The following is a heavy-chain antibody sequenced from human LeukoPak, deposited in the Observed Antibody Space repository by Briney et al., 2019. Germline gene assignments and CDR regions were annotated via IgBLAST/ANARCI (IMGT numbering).Heavy chain of an antibody. CDR1: GGSISSGGYY. V-gene: IGHV4-61*08. Sequence: SETLSLTCTVSGGSISSGGYYWSWIRQHPGKGLEWIGYIYYSGSTNYNPSLKSRVTISVDTSKNQFSLKLSSVTAADTAVYYCARDFTSYDGYNYYFDYWGQGTLVTVSS. J-gene: IGHJ4*02. CDR2: IYYSGST. CDR3: ARDFTSYDGYNYYFDY. D-gene: IGHD5-24*01.